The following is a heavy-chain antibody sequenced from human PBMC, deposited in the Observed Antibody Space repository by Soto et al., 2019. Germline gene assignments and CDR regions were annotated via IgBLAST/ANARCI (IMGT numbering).Heavy chain of an antibody. CDR2: IYYSGST. J-gene: IGHJ3*02. D-gene: IGHD6-13*01. Sequence: QVQLQESGPGLVKPSETLSLTCTVSGGSISSYYWSWIRQPPGKGLEWIGYIYYSGSTNHNPSLKSRVTISVDTSKNQFSLKLSSVTAADTAVYYCARRYRSAFDIWGQGTMVTVSS. CDR1: GGSISSYY. CDR3: ARRYRSAFDI. V-gene: IGHV4-59*08.